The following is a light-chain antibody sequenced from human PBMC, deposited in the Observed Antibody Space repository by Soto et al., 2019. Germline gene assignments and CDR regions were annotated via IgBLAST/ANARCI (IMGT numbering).Light chain of an antibody. Sequence: DMVLTQSPGTLSLSPGERATLSCRASQSVISSYLAWYQQKPGQAPRLLIYGTSSRATGIPDRFTGSGSGTDFTLTISRLEPEDFAVDYCQQYGTSPLYTFGQGTKLEIK. V-gene: IGKV3-20*01. CDR2: GTS. J-gene: IGKJ2*01. CDR3: QQYGTSPLYT. CDR1: QSVISSY.